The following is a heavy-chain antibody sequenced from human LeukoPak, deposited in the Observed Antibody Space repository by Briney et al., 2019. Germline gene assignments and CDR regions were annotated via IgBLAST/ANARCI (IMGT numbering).Heavy chain of an antibody. CDR2: VYYGRTT. J-gene: IGHJ5*01. CDR1: GFTFSNFW. V-gene: IGHV4-39*01. Sequence: GSLRLSCAASGFTFSNFWMSWVRQAPGKGLEWIGSVYYGRTTYYSPSLDSRVTISLDTSANQFSLQLNSVTAADTAVYYCVRHDGRGGATMGAFDSWGQGSLVTVSS. D-gene: IGHD4/OR15-4a*01. CDR3: VRHDGRGGATMGAFDS.